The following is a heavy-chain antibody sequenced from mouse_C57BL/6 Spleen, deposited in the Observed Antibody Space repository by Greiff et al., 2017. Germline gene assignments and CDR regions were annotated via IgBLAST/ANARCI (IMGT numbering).Heavy chain of an antibody. CDR1: GYTFTDYN. D-gene: IGHD1-1*01. J-gene: IGHJ2*01. CDR3: ARGGGDGSRSFGY. CDR2: INPNNGGT. V-gene: IGHV1-18*01. Sequence: EVHLVESGPELVKPGASVKIPCKASGYTFTDYNMDWVKQSHGKSLEWMGDINPNNGGTIYNQKFKGKATLTVDKSSSTAYMELRSLTSEDTAVYYCARGGGDGSRSFGYWGQGTTLTVSS.